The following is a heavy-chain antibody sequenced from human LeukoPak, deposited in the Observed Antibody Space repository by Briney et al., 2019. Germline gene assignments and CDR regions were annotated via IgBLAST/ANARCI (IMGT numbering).Heavy chain of an antibody. Sequence: SETLSLTCTVSGGSISSHYWSWIRQSPGKGLEGIGDIYYSGSTNYNPSLKSRVTISVDTSKNQFSLKLSSVTAADTAVYYCALRGGYCSSTSCQTFDYWGQGNLVTVSS. V-gene: IGHV4-59*11. CDR3: ALRGGYCSSTSCQTFDY. J-gene: IGHJ4*02. D-gene: IGHD2-2*03. CDR2: IYYSGST. CDR1: GGSISSHY.